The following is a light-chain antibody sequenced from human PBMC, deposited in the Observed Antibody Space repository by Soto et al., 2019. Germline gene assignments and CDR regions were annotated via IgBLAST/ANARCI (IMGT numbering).Light chain of an antibody. CDR1: SSDVGGYNY. CDR3: CSYAGSYPLV. Sequence: SVLTQPRSVSGSPGQSVTISCTGTSSDVGGYNYVSWYQQHPGKAPKLMIYDVSKRPSGVPDRFSGSKSGNTASLTISGLQAEDEADYYCCSYAGSYPLVFGGGTK. J-gene: IGLJ2*01. CDR2: DVS. V-gene: IGLV2-11*01.